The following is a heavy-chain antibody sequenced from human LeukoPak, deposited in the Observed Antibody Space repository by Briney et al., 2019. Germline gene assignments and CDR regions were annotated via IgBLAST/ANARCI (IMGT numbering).Heavy chain of an antibody. J-gene: IGHJ4*02. CDR3: ARDKNRVTIFAVAVDY. Sequence: GGSLRLSCAASGFTFSSYAMHWVRQAPGKGLDWVAVISYDGSNKYYADSVKGRFTISRDNSKNTLYLQMNSLRAEDTAVYYCARDKNRVTIFAVAVDYWGQGTLATVSS. CDR2: ISYDGSNK. V-gene: IGHV3-30*04. CDR1: GFTFSSYA. D-gene: IGHD3-3*01.